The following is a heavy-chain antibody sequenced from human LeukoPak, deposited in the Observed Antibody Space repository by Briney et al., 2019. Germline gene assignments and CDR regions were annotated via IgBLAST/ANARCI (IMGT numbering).Heavy chain of an antibody. CDR1: GGAFSGYY. Sequence: SETLSLTCAVYGGAFSGYYWTWIRQPPGKGLEWIGEINHSGSTNYNPSLKSRVTISVDASKNQFSLRLSSVTAADTAVYYCAGFNSVDYWGQGTLVTVSS. J-gene: IGHJ4*02. CDR2: INHSGST. D-gene: IGHD3-3*01. V-gene: IGHV4-34*01. CDR3: AGFNSVDY.